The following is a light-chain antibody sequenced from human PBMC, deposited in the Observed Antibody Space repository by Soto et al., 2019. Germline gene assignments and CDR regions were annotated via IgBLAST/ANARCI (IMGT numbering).Light chain of an antibody. V-gene: IGKV1-33*01. CDR3: LQYDNRYT. CDR2: DAS. J-gene: IGKJ2*01. Sequence: DIQMTQSPSSLSASVGDRVTITCQASQDISNYLNWYQQKPGKAPKLLIYDASNLETGVPSRFSGSGSGTDFTFTITSLQPEDIATYYCLQYDNRYTFGQGTKLEIK. CDR1: QDISNY.